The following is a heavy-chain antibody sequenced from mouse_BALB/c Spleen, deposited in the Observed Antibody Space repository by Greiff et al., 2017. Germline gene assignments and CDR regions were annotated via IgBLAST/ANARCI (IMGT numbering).Heavy chain of an antibody. CDR3: TSNWDY. V-gene: IGHV5-6-4*01. CDR1: GFTFSSYT. D-gene: IGHD4-1*01. Sequence: EVQRVESGGGLVKPGGSLKLSCAASGFTFSSYTMSWVRQTPEKRLEWVATISSGGSYTYYPDSVKGRFTISRDNAKNTLYLQMSSLKSEDTAMYYCTSNWDYWGQGTTLTVSS. J-gene: IGHJ2*01. CDR2: ISSGGSYT.